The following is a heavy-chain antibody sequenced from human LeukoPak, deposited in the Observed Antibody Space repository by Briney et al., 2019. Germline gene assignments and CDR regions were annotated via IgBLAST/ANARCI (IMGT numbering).Heavy chain of an antibody. D-gene: IGHD6-19*01. CDR2: IWYDESNK. V-gene: IGHV3-33*01. CDR1: GFTFSSYG. J-gene: IGHJ4*02. Sequence: GGSLRLSCAASGFTFSSYGMHWVRQAPGKGLEWVAVIWYDESNKYYADSVKGRFTISRDNSKNTLYLQMNSLRAEDTAVYYCARDQEYSSGWYEVAYWGQGTLVTVSS. CDR3: ARDQEYSSGWYEVAY.